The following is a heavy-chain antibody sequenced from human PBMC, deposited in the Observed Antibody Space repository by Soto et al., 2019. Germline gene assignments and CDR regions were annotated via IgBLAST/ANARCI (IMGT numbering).Heavy chain of an antibody. CDR3: ARQRVATIDY. J-gene: IGHJ4*02. V-gene: IGHV4-61*01. D-gene: IGHD5-12*01. Sequence: SETLSLTCTVSGGSVSSGSYYWSWIRQPPGKGLEWIGYIYYSGSTNYNPSLKSRVTISVDTSKNQFSLKLSSVTAADTAVYYCARQRVATIDYWGQGTLVTVSS. CDR2: IYYSGST. CDR1: GGSVSSGSYY.